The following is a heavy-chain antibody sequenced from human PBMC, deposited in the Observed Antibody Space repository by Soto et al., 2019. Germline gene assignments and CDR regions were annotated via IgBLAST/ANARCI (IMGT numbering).Heavy chain of an antibody. CDR2: INNDGSAA. CDR3: AIGSRWDSYYDY. Sequence: GSLKLSCGASGFTFSSYWMHWVRQVPGKGLVWVSRINNDGSAATYADSVKGRFTISRDNAKNTVYLQMNSLGAEDTAVYYCAIGSRWDSYYDYWGPRPRVTV. D-gene: IGHD1-26*01. V-gene: IGHV3-74*01. J-gene: IGHJ4*02. CDR1: GFTFSSYW.